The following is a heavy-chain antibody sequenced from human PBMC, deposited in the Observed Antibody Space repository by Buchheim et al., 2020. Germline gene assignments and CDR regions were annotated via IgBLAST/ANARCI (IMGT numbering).Heavy chain of an antibody. CDR2: IKQDDSEK. V-gene: IGHV3-7*01. CDR1: GFTFSSYW. CDR3: ARWILGYSSLYFDS. D-gene: IGHD5-18*01. Sequence: EVQLVESGGGLVQPGGSLRLSCVASGFTFSSYWMSWVRQAPGKGLEWGANIKQDDSEKYYVDSVKGRFTISRENAQNSLYLQMNSLRAEDAAVYYCARWILGYSSLYFDSWGQGTL. J-gene: IGHJ4*02.